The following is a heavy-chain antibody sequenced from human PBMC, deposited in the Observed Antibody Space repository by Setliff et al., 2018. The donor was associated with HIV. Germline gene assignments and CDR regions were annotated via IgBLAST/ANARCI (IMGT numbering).Heavy chain of an antibody. J-gene: IGHJ4*02. D-gene: IGHD6-13*01. CDR3: AREDSSWYGSLDY. V-gene: IGHV3-23*01. Sequence: GSLRLSCAASGFIFSSYAMTWVRQAPGKGLEWVSTIRGSGSGDTTHYADFVKGRFTISRDNSKNTVYLQMNSLRAEDMAIYYCAREDSSWYGSLDYWGQGTLVTVSS. CDR1: GFIFSSYA. CDR2: IRGSGSGDTT.